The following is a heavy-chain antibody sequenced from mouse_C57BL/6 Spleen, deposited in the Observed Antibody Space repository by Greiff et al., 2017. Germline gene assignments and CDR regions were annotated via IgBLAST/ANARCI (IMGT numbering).Heavy chain of an antibody. CDR3: AGHYYGSSYYYFDY. J-gene: IGHJ2*01. Sequence: QVQLQQPGAELVRPGTSVKLSCKASGYTFTSYWMHWVKQRPGQGLEWIGVIDPSDSYTNYNQKFKGKATLTVDTSSSTAYMQLSSLTSEDSAVYYCAGHYYGSSYYYFDYWGQGTTLTVSS. V-gene: IGHV1-59*01. CDR2: IDPSDSYT. D-gene: IGHD1-1*01. CDR1: GYTFTSYW.